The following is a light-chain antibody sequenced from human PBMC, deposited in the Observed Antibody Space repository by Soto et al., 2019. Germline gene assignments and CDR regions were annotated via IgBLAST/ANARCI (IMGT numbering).Light chain of an antibody. CDR3: ATWDDSRSGWV. CDR1: SSNIGSNY. J-gene: IGLJ3*02. CDR2: TNT. Sequence: QPVLTQPPSASGTPGQRVTISCSGSSSNIGSNYVYWYQQLPGTAPKLLIYTNTQRPSGVPDRFSGSKSGTSASLAIGGLRSEDEADYYCATWDDSRSGWVFGGGTQLTVL. V-gene: IGLV1-47*02.